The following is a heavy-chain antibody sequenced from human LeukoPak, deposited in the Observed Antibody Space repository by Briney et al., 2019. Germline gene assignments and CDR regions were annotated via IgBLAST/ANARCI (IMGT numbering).Heavy chain of an antibody. D-gene: IGHD1-26*01. CDR3: ASSGSYRFDY. CDR1: GFTFSSYS. V-gene: IGHV3-48*02. CDR2: ITASGTAM. Sequence: GGSLRLSCAASGFTFSSYSMNWVRQAPGKGLEWASHITASGTAMFYADSVKGRFTISRDNAKNSLYSQMNSLRDEDTAVYYCASSGSYRFDYWGQGTLVTVSS. J-gene: IGHJ4*02.